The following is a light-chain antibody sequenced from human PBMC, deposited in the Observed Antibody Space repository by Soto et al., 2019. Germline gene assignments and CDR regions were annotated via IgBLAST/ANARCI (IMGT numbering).Light chain of an antibody. Sequence: DIQMTQSPSSLSASFGDRVTITCRASQGIGVYLAWFQQKPGNAPKLLIYAASTLQSGVPSRFSGSGSGTDFTLTISGLQPEDVATYSCQKYNSAPLTFGRGTKVDIK. V-gene: IGKV1-27*01. CDR1: QGIGVY. J-gene: IGKJ4*01. CDR2: AAS. CDR3: QKYNSAPLT.